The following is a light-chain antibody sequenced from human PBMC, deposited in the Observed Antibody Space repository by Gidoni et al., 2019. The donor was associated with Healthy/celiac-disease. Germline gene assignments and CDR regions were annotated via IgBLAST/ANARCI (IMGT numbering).Light chain of an antibody. Sequence: QPALTQPASVSGSPGQSITISCTRTSSDVGGYSYVSWYQQHPGKAPKLMIYDVSKRPSGVSNRFSGSKSGNTASLTISGLQAEDEADYYCSSYTSSSTWVFGGGTKLTVL. CDR1: SSDVGGYSY. V-gene: IGLV2-14*01. CDR2: DVS. CDR3: SSYTSSSTWV. J-gene: IGLJ3*02.